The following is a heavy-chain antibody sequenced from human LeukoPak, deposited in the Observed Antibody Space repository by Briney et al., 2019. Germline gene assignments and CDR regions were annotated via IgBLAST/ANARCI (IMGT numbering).Heavy chain of an antibody. V-gene: IGHV5-51*01. Sequence: GESLKISCKGSGYSFTNYWIDWVRQMPGKGLEWMGIICPGDSDTRYSPSFQGQVTISADKSISTAYLQWSSLKASDTAIYYCARQAIAATGEFEYWGQGTLVTVSS. CDR3: ARQAIAATGEFEY. J-gene: IGHJ4*02. D-gene: IGHD6-13*01. CDR1: GYSFTNYW. CDR2: ICPGDSDT.